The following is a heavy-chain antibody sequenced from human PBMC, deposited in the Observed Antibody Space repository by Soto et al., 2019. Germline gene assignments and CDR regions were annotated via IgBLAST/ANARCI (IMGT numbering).Heavy chain of an antibody. V-gene: IGHV3-33*01. D-gene: IGHD2-21*02. J-gene: IGHJ6*02. CDR3: ARAREYCGGDCYSVYYYGMDV. Sequence: QVQLVESGGGVVQPGRSLRLSCAASGFTFSSYGMHWVRQAPGKGLEWVAVIWYDGSNKYYADSVKGRFTISRDNCKNTVYLHMNHLRAEDTAVYYCARAREYCGGDCYSVYYYGMDVWGQGTTVTVCS. CDR2: IWYDGSNK. CDR1: GFTFSSYG.